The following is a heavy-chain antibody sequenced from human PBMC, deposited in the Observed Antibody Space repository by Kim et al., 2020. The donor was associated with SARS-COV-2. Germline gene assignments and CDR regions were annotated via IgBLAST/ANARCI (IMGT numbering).Heavy chain of an antibody. CDR3: AREEYYDFWSGYYTRRGWFDP. D-gene: IGHD3-3*01. CDR1: DGSISSYY. J-gene: IGHJ5*02. Sequence: SETLSLTCTVSDGSISSYYWSWIRQPPGKGLEWIGYIYYSGSTNYNPSLKSRVTISVDTSKNQFSLKLSSVTAADTAVYYCAREEYYDFWSGYYTRRGWFDPWGQGTLVTVSS. V-gene: IGHV4-59*01. CDR2: IYYSGST.